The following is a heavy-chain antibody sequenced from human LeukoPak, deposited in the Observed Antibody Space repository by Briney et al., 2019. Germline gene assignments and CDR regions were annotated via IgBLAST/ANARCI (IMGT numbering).Heavy chain of an antibody. CDR1: GFTFSRYE. D-gene: IGHD5-24*01. Sequence: PGGSLRLSCAASGFTFSRYEMNWVRQAPGKGLEWISYISGSGDTIYYADSVKGRFTISRDNAKNSLYLQMNSLRAEDTAVYHCARAPLVLQYRWWFDPWGQGTPVTVSS. CDR3: ARAPLVLQYRWWFDP. V-gene: IGHV3-48*03. CDR2: ISGSGDTI. J-gene: IGHJ5*02.